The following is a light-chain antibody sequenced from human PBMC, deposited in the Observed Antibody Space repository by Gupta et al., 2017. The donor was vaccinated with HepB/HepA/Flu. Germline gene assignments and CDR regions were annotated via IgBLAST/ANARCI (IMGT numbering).Light chain of an antibody. CDR3: QQTYITPLT. CDR2: TAS. J-gene: IGKJ4*01. Sequence: DIKMTQSPSSLSAFVGDRVTITCRASQSISTCLNWSQQKAGRAPKLLIYTASSLQRGVPSQFSGSGSGTDFTLTISSLQPEDFATYYCQQTYITPLTFGGGTKVEI. V-gene: IGKV1-39*01. CDR1: QSISTC.